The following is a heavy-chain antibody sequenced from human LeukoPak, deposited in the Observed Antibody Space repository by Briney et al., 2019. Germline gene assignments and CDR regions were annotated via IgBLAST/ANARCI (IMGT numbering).Heavy chain of an antibody. D-gene: IGHD1-14*01. CDR2: VLDNVWH. V-gene: IGHV4-59*07. CDR3: ATMKRGTTFGFFDF. Sequence: SDTLSLLCTVSAGPRSRHYWSGPRRPRGEGLEWIGYVLDNVWHKDNPSLNRRSTLSADAAKTQLDLRPTSVTTAETAVYYCATMKRGTTFGFFDFWCQGILVTVSS. J-gene: IGHJ4*02. CDR1: AGPRSRHY.